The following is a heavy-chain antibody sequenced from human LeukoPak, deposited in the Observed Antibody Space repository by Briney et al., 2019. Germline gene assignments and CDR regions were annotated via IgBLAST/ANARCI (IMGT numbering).Heavy chain of an antibody. V-gene: IGHV4-59*01. Sequence: PSETLSLTCTVSGGSISSYYWSWIRQPPGRGLEWIGYIYYTGSTNYNPSLKSRVTISVDTSKNQFSLKLSSVTAADTAVYYCARVEYSGYGYRGAFDIWGQGTMVTVSS. J-gene: IGHJ3*02. CDR3: ARVEYSGYGYRGAFDI. CDR2: IYYTGST. CDR1: GGSISSYY. D-gene: IGHD5-12*01.